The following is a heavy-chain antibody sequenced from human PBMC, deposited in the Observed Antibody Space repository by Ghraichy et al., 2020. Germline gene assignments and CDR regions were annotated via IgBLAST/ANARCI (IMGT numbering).Heavy chain of an antibody. CDR3: ARDSCSGGSCYFSY. D-gene: IGHD2-15*01. CDR1: GFTFSSYE. V-gene: IGHV3-48*03. Sequence: GGSLRLSCAASGFTFSSYEMNWVRQAPGKGLEWVSYISSSGSTIYYADSVKGRFTISRDNAKNSLYLQMNSLRAEDTAVYYCARDSCSGGSCYFSYWGQGTLVTVSS. J-gene: IGHJ4*02. CDR2: ISSSGSTI.